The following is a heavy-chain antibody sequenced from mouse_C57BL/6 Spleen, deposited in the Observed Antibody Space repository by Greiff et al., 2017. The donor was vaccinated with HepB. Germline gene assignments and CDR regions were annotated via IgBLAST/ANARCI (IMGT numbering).Heavy chain of an antibody. CDR3: ARGPYYYGSSYGWYFDV. J-gene: IGHJ1*03. D-gene: IGHD1-1*01. Sequence: EVKLVESGGGLVKPGGSLKLSCAASGFTFSDYGMHWVRQAPEKGLEWVAYISSGSSTIYYADTVKGRFTISRDNAKNTLFLQMTSLRSEDTAMYYCARGPYYYGSSYGWYFDVWGTGTTVTVSS. CDR2: ISSGSSTI. CDR1: GFTFSDYG. V-gene: IGHV5-17*01.